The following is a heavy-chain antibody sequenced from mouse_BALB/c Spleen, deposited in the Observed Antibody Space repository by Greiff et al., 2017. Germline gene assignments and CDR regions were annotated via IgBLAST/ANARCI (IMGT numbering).Heavy chain of an antibody. V-gene: IGHV7-3*02. CDR3: ARRVYGSRDY. CDR1: GFTFTDYY. J-gene: IGHJ4*01. D-gene: IGHD1-1*01. Sequence: DVQLVESGGGLVQPGGSLRLSCATSGFTFTDYYMSWVRQPPGKALEWLGFIRNKANGYTTEYSASVKGRFTISRDNSQSILYLQMNTLRAEDSATYYCARRVYGSRDYWGQGTSGTVSS. CDR2: IRNKANGYTT.